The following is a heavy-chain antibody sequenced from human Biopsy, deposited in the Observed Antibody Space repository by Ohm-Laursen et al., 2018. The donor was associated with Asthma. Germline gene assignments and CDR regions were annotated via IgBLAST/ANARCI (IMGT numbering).Heavy chain of an antibody. Sequence: ASRFTFTNAWMTWVRQAPGKGLEWVAPIKSKTDGGTTDYAAPVKGRFSISRDDSKNTLYLQMNSLKTEDTAVYYCTTWFDSLDSWGQGTLVTVSS. D-gene: IGHD3-10*01. J-gene: IGHJ4*02. CDR1: RFTFTNAW. CDR3: TTWFDSLDS. CDR2: IKSKTDGGTT. V-gene: IGHV3-15*01.